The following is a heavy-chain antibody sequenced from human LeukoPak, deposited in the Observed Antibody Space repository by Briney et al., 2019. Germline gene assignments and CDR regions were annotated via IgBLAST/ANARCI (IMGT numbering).Heavy chain of an antibody. D-gene: IGHD1-26*01. CDR3: TKDYSGSNFDY. J-gene: IGHJ4*02. CDR1: GFTFSSYG. CDR2: ISYDGSNK. Sequence: GRSLRLSSAASGFTFSSYGMHWVRQAPGKGLEWVAVISYDGSNKYYADSVKGRFTISRDNSKNTLYLQMNSLRAEDTAVYYCTKDYSGSNFDYWGQGTLVTVSS. V-gene: IGHV3-30*18.